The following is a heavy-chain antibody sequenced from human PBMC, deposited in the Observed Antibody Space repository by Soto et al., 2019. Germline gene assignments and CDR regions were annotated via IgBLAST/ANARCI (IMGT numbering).Heavy chain of an antibody. CDR3: AREPGAVDPRPLDP. CDR1: GYTFSAYG. CDR2: ISGDHGNT. V-gene: IGHV1-18*01. Sequence: QVQLVQSGPEVKKPGASVRVSCTVSGYTFSAYGISWVRQAPGQGLEWLGWISGDHGNTNYAQKFQGRVTMTTDTSTNTAYMEVNSLRSDDTAIYYCAREPGAVDPRPLDPWGRGTLVTVSS. D-gene: IGHD6-19*01. J-gene: IGHJ5*02.